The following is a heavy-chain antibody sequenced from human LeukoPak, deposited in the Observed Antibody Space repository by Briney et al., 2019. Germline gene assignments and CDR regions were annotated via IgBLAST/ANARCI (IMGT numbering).Heavy chain of an antibody. V-gene: IGHV3-23*01. J-gene: IGHJ4*02. Sequence: GGSLRLSCVASGFTFSSYAMSWVRQAPGKGLEWVLAISGSGGSTYYADSVKGGFTISRDNSKNTLYLQMNSLRAEDTAVYYCAKPRGQQLVSHFDYWGQGTLVTVSS. CDR1: GFTFSSYA. CDR2: ISGSGGST. CDR3: AKPRGQQLVSHFDY. D-gene: IGHD6-13*01.